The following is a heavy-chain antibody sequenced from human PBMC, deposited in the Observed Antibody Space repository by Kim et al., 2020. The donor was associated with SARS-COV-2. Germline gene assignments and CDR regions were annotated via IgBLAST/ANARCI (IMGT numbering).Heavy chain of an antibody. D-gene: IGHD3-3*01. J-gene: IGHJ4*02. V-gene: IGHV4-59*13. Sequence: SETLSLTCTVSGGSISSYYWNWIRQPPGKGLEWIGYIYYSGSTNYNPSLKSRVTISVDTSKNQFSLKLSSVTAADTAVYYCARQYDFWSGCDYWGQGTLVTVSS. CDR2: IYYSGST. CDR3: ARQYDFWSGCDY. CDR1: GGSISSYY.